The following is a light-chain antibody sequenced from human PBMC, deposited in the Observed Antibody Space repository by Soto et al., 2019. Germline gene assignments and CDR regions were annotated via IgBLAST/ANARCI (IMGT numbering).Light chain of an antibody. CDR3: QSYDSSLSGVV. CDR2: GIS. J-gene: IGLJ2*01. Sequence: QSVLTQPPSVSGAPGQRVTISCTGSSSNIGAGYDVHWYQQLPGTAPKLLIYGISNRPSGVPDRFSGSKSGTSASLAITGLQAEDEPDYYCQSYDSSLSGVVFGGGTKLTVL. V-gene: IGLV1-40*01. CDR1: SSNIGAGYD.